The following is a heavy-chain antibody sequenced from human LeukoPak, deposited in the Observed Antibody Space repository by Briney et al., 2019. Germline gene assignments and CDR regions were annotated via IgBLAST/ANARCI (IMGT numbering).Heavy chain of an antibody. CDR2: ISSSSSYI. CDR3: ARGDSSRWYYFDY. V-gene: IGHV3-21*01. D-gene: IGHD6-13*01. Sequence: GGSLRLSCAASGFTFSSYSMNWVRQAPGKGLEWVSSISSSSSYIYYADSVKGRFTISRDNAKNSLYLQMNSLRAEDTAVYYCARGDSSRWYYFDYWGQGTLVTVSS. J-gene: IGHJ4*02. CDR1: GFTFSSYS.